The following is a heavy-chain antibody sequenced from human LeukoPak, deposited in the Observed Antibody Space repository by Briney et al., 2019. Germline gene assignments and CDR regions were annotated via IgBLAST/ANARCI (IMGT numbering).Heavy chain of an antibody. J-gene: IGHJ5*02. Sequence: GASVKVSCKASGYTFTSYYMHWVRQAPGQGLEWMGIINPSGGSTSYAQKFQGRVTMTRDMSTSTVYMELSSLRSEDTAVYYCARDQYCSGGSCYSKDNKFDPWGQGTLVTVSS. CDR2: INPSGGST. CDR3: ARDQYCSGGSCYSKDNKFDP. D-gene: IGHD2-15*01. CDR1: GYTFTSYY. V-gene: IGHV1-46*01.